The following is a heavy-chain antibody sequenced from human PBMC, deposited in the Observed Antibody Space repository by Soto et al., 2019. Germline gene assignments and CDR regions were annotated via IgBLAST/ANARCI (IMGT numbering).Heavy chain of an antibody. J-gene: IGHJ6*02. Sequence: PSETLSLTCGVSGDSITTYKWWTWVRQTQGRGREWIGEIYDSGNTRYNPSLRSRVTISKDTSKNQLSLKLNSVTVADTAVYDCATCQLGEYYYAMDMWGQGTTVTVSS. D-gene: IGHD7-27*01. V-gene: IGHV4-4*02. CDR1: GDSITTYKW. CDR2: IYDSGNT. CDR3: ATCQLGEYYYAMDM.